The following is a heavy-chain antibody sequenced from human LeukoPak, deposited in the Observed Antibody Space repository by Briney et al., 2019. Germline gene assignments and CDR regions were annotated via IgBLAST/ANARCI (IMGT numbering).Heavy chain of an antibody. CDR1: GAPINTYY. Sequence: SGPTLVKPSESLSLTCTVSGAPINTYYWSWIRQPPGKPLEWIGYIYSGSTKYDPSLQSRVTISVDTSKNQFSLNLSSVTAADTAVYYCASTKGVISYFDYWGQGTLVTVSS. J-gene: IGHJ4*02. V-gene: IGHV4-59*01. CDR3: ASTKGVISYFDY. CDR2: IYSGST. D-gene: IGHD2-21*01.